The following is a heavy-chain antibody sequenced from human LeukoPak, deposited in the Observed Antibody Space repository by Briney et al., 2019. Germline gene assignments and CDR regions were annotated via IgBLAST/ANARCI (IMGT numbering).Heavy chain of an antibody. CDR1: GYTFTSYG. CDR2: ISAYNGHT. D-gene: IGHD3-10*01. Sequence: ASVKVSCKASGYTFTSYGLTWVRQAPGQGLEWMGWISAYNGHTKYPQKLQGRVTMTTDTSTSTAYMELRSLRSDDTAVYYCARGPSITMVRGGQWYYYMDVWGKGTTVTISS. CDR3: ARGPSITMVRGGQWYYYMDV. J-gene: IGHJ6*03. V-gene: IGHV1-18*01.